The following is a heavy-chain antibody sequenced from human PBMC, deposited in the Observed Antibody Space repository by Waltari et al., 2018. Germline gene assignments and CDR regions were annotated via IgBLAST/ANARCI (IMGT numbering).Heavy chain of an antibody. D-gene: IGHD6-13*01. J-gene: IGHJ4*02. Sequence: QVQLQQWGAGLLKPSETLSLTCAVYGGSFSGYYWSWLRQPPGKGLEWIGEINHSGSTNYNPSLKSRVTISVDTSKNQFSLKLSSVTAADTAVYYCARLGYSSSWYYLDYWGQGTLVTVSS. V-gene: IGHV4-34*01. CDR3: ARLGYSSSWYYLDY. CDR2: INHSGST. CDR1: GGSFSGYY.